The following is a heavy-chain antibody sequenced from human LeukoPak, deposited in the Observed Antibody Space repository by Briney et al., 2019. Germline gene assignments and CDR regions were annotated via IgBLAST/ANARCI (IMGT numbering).Heavy chain of an antibody. V-gene: IGHV4-39*07. CDR2: IYYNGNT. CDR3: ARDKDDAFDI. J-gene: IGHJ3*02. CDR1: GGSIRSSNSF. Sequence: SETLSLTCSVSGGSIRSSNSFWGWIRQPPGERLEWIATIYYNGNTYYNPSLQSRVTISVDTSTNQFSLKLSSVTAADTAVYYCARDKDDAFDIWGQGTMVTVSS.